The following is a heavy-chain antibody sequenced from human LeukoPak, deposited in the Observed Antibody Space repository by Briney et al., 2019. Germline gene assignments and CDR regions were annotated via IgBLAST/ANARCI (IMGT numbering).Heavy chain of an antibody. Sequence: GGSLRLSCAASGFTVSSNYMSWVRQAPGKGREWVSVIYSGGSTYYADSVKGRFTISRDNSKNTLYLQMNSLRAEDTAVYYCARSSGWYWDYFDYWGQGTLVTVSS. D-gene: IGHD6-19*01. CDR3: ARSSGWYWDYFDY. V-gene: IGHV3-53*01. CDR2: IYSGGST. J-gene: IGHJ4*02. CDR1: GFTVSSNY.